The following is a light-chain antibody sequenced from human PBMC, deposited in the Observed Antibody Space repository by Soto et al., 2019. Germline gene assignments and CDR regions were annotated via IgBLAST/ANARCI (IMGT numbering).Light chain of an antibody. J-gene: IGLJ2*01. CDR2: EDN. V-gene: IGLV6-57*04. Sequence: NFMLAQPPSVSGSLGQTVTISCTRSSGSIAINYVQWYQHRPGSAPTTVIYEDNQRPSGVPDRFSASIDSSSNSASLTISGLKTEDEADYYCQSYDSSNVVFGGGTKLTVL. CDR3: QSYDSSNVV. CDR1: SGSIAINY.